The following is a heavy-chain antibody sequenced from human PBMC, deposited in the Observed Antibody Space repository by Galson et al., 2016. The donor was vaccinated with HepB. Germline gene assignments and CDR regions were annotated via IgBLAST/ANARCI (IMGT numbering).Heavy chain of an antibody. J-gene: IGHJ4*02. CDR3: ASDGGFGIHFDS. Sequence: FLRLSCAGSQFTFRDYAIHWVRQAPGKGLEWVSYIERTGSTIYYADSGKGRFIISRDNAKNSLDLQMNSLRDEDTAVYYCASDGGFGIHFDSWGQGTLVTVSS. V-gene: IGHV3-48*02. CDR1: QFTFRDYA. D-gene: IGHD2-15*01. CDR2: IERTGSTI.